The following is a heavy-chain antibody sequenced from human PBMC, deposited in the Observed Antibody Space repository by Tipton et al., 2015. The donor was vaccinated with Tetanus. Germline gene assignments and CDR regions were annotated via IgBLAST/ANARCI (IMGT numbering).Heavy chain of an antibody. CDR1: GYTFNTFG. V-gene: IGHV1-18*01. CDR3: ARVPTNPLAVDRPTDC. J-gene: IGHJ4*02. D-gene: IGHD6-19*01. CDR2: ISVYHGNT. Sequence: QVQLVQPGPEVKKTGASVKVSCKASGYTFNTFGISWVRQAPGQGLAWMGWISVYHGNTNYAQKVQGRVTMTTDTPTSTAYMELRSLRSGDTAVYYCARVPTNPLAVDRPTDCWGQGTLVTVSS.